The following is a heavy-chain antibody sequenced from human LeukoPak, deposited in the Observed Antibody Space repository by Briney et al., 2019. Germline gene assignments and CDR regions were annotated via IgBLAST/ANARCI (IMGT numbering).Heavy chain of an antibody. D-gene: IGHD2-21*01. Sequence: GGSLRLSCAASGFTFSSYWMSWVRQAPGKGLEWVANIRQDGSDKYYVDSVKGRFTISRDNAKNSLYLQMDSLRGEDTAVYYCAKDFRIGYSAHFDYWGQGALVTVSS. CDR2: IRQDGSDK. V-gene: IGHV3-7*03. CDR1: GFTFSSYW. CDR3: AKDFRIGYSAHFDY. J-gene: IGHJ4*02.